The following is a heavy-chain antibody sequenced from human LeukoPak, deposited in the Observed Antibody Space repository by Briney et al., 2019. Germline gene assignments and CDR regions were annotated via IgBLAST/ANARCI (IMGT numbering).Heavy chain of an antibody. V-gene: IGHV3-7*01. D-gene: IGHD3-22*01. CDR1: GFTFSNYW. Sequence: GGFLRLSCAASGFTFSNYWMSWVRQAPGKGLEWVANINQYGNDKYYVDSVKGRFTISRDNAKNSLYLQMNSLRAEDTAIYYCLREETIVVIREPPPRGQGTLVTVSS. CDR3: LREETIVVIREPPP. CDR2: INQYGNDK. J-gene: IGHJ4*02.